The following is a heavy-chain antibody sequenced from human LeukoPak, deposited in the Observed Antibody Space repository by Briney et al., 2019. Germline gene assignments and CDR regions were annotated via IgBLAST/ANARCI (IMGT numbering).Heavy chain of an antibody. J-gene: IGHJ6*02. D-gene: IGHD2-15*01. CDR3: TRAPYCSGGSCYPPLYYYYGMDV. Sequence: ASVKVSCKASGGTFSSYAISWVRQAPGQGLEWMGGIIPIFGTANYAQKFQGRVTITADESTSTAYMELSSLRSEDTAVYYCTRAPYCSGGSCYPPLYYYYGMDVWGQGTTVTVSS. CDR1: GGTFSSYA. V-gene: IGHV1-69*13. CDR2: IIPIFGTA.